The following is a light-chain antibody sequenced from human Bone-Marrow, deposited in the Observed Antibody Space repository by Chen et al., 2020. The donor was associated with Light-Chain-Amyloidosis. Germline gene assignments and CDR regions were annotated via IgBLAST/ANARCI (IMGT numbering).Light chain of an antibody. CDR2: AVS. Sequence: QSALTLPSSVSGSPCQSIPLPCTGTSGYVGTYIYVPWNYQHPGKAPKVMIYAVSNRPSGVSKRFSGSKSGNTASLTISGLQAEDEADYDCSSFTSSSSYVFGPGTKVTVL. CDR3: SSFTSSSSYV. CDR1: SGYVGTYIY. J-gene: IGLJ1*01. V-gene: IGLV2-14*01.